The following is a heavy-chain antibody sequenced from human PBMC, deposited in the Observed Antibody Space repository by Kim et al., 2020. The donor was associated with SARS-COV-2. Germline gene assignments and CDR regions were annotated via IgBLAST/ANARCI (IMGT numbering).Heavy chain of an antibody. CDR2: IWCDGSNK. D-gene: IGHD3-16*01. V-gene: IGHV3-33*01. J-gene: IGHJ5*02. CDR1: GFTFSSYG. Sequence: VGSLRLSCAASGFTFSSYGMHWVRQAPGKGLEWVAVIWCDGSNKYYADCVKGGVTISRDNSKNTLYLHMNSLRAEDTAVYYCGRDLGVIPRCWFDPWGQG. CDR3: GRDLGVIPRCWFDP.